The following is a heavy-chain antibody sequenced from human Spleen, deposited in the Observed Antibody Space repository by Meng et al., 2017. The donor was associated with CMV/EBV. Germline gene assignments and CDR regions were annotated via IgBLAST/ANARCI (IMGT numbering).Heavy chain of an antibody. CDR3: AKEGLWLDP. V-gene: IGHV3-23*03. J-gene: IGHJ5*02. CDR1: GFTFDDYG. CDR2: IYSAGTTT. Sequence: GGSLRLSCAASGFTFDDYGMSWVRQAPGKGLEWISVIYSAGTTTYYADSVKGRFTISRDNSKNTMFLQMNSLRVEDTAVYYCAKEGLWLDPWGQGTLVTVSS. D-gene: IGHD3-16*01.